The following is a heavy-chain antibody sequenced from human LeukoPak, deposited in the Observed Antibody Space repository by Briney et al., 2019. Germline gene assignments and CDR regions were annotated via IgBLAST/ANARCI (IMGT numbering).Heavy chain of an antibody. CDR2: ISAYNGKI. V-gene: IGHV1-18*01. CDR1: GYTFTDFG. J-gene: IGHJ4*02. CDR3: ARDLGEIEMAAIFFDY. Sequence: ASVKVFCKASGYTFTDFGISWVRQAPGQGLEWMGRISAYNGKIKYAQNLQGRVTMTTDISTSTAYMELRSLRSDDTAVYYCARDLGEIEMAAIFFDYWGQETLVTVSP. D-gene: IGHD5-24*01.